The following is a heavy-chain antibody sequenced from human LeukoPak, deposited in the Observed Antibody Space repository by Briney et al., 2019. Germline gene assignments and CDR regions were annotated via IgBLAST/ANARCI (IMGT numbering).Heavy chain of an antibody. CDR3: AKDGPGSSGWYSIDWFDP. CDR1: GFTFSSYA. D-gene: IGHD6-19*01. Sequence: PGGSPRLSCAASGFTFSSYAMSWVRQAPGKGLEWVSAISGSGGSTYYADSVKGRFTISRDNSKNTLYLQMNSLRAEDTAVYYCAKDGPGSSGWYSIDWFDPWGQGTLVTVSS. V-gene: IGHV3-23*01. J-gene: IGHJ5*02. CDR2: ISGSGGST.